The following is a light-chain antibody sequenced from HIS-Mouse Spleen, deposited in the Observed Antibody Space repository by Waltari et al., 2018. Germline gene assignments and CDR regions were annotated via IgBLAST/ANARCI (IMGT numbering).Light chain of an antibody. V-gene: IGLV3-10*01. Sequence: SYELTQPPSVSVSPGQTARITCSGDALPKKYAYWYQQKSGQAHVLVIYEDSKRPSGIPERFSGSSSGTMATLTISGAQVEDEADYYCYSTDSSGNHYVFGTGTKVTVL. CDR3: YSTDSSGNHYV. CDR2: EDS. CDR1: ALPKKY. J-gene: IGLJ1*01.